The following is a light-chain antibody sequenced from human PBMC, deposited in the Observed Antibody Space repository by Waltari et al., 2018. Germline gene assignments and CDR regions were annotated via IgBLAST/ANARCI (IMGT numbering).Light chain of an antibody. J-gene: IGKJ5*01. CDR1: PGVLSRNNRNY. V-gene: IGKV4-1*01. CDR2: WAS. CDR3: QQYLSAPFT. Sequence: DIVMTQSPDSLAVSLAERATINCKSSPGVLSRNNRNYLAWYQHKPGQPPKLLFYWASTRESGVPDRFSGSGSGTDFTLTISSLQAEDVAVYYCQQYLSAPFTFGQGTRLEIK.